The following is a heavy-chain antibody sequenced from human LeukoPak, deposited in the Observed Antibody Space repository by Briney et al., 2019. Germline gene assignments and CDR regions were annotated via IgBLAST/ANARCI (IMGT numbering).Heavy chain of an antibody. CDR3: ARAVWSFDY. V-gene: IGHV4-38-2*02. Sequence: SETLSLTCTVSGYSISSGYYWGWIRQPPGKGLEWIGSIYHSGSTYYNPSLKSRVTISVDTSKNQFSLKLSSVTAADTAVYYCARAVWSFDYWGQGTLVTVSS. CDR1: GYSISSGYY. CDR2: IYHSGST. D-gene: IGHD1-14*01. J-gene: IGHJ4*02.